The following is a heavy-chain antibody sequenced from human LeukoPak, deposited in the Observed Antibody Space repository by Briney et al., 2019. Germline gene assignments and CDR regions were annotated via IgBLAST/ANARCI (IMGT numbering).Heavy chain of an antibody. J-gene: IGHJ4*02. CDR1: GGSIRSGSFY. Sequence: PSETLSLTCTVSGGSIRSGSFYWGWIRQPPGKGLEWIGSAYYSGNTYYNPSHKSRVTISVDTSKNQFSLKLSSVTAADRAVYYCARLSEAMVDYWGQGTLVTVSS. CDR3: ARLSEAMVDY. CDR2: AYYSGNT. V-gene: IGHV4-39*01. D-gene: IGHD5-18*01.